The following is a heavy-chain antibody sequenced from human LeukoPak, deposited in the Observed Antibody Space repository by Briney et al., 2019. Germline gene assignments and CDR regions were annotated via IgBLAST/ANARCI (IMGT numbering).Heavy chain of an antibody. V-gene: IGHV3-23*01. CDR3: AKGGDYDS. CDR2: ISGSGGDT. Sequence: PGGSLRLSCSASGFTFSSYALSWVRRAPGKGLEWVSAISGSGGDTYYADSVKGRFTISRDNSKNTLYLQMNSLRAEDTAVYYCAKGGDYDSWGQGTLVTVSS. J-gene: IGHJ5*02. CDR1: GFTFSSYA. D-gene: IGHD3-16*01.